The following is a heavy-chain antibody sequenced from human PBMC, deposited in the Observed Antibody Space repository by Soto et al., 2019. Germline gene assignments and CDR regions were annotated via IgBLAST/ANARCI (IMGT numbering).Heavy chain of an antibody. CDR2: ISSSSSDI. Sequence: GGSLRLSCAASEFTFSSYSMNLVRQAPGKGLEWVSSISSSSSDIYYADSVRGRFTISRDNAKNSLYLQMNSLRAEDTAVYYCARDRSSPYGMDVWGQGTTVTVSS. J-gene: IGHJ6*02. CDR1: EFTFSSYS. CDR3: ARDRSSPYGMDV. D-gene: IGHD6-13*01. V-gene: IGHV3-21*01.